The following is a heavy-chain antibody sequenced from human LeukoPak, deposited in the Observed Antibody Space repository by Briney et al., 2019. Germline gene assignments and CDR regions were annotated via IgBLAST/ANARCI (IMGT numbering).Heavy chain of an antibody. Sequence: SETLSLTCGVHGGSLSDYSWSWLRQSPEMGLEWIGEINHRGSTSYNTPLKSRFAISVETSKDQFSLKLSSVTAADTAVYYCARLGLYTSSWYRFYYFDYWGQGTPVTVSS. CDR3: ARLGLYTSSWYRFYYFDY. CDR2: INHRGST. D-gene: IGHD6-13*01. J-gene: IGHJ4*02. V-gene: IGHV4-34*01. CDR1: GGSLSDYS.